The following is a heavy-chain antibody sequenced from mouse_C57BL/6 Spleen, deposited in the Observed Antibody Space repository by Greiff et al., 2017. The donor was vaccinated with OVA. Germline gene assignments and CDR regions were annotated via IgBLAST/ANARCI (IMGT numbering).Heavy chain of an antibody. J-gene: IGHJ1*03. CDR2: INPNNGGT. D-gene: IGHD1-1*01. Sequence: LQLQQSGPELVKPGASVKISCKASGYTFTDYYMNWVKQSHGKSLEWIGDINPNNGGTSYNQKFKGKATLTVDKSSSTAYMELRSLTSEDSAVYYCARRGPYYGSSYGYFDVWGTGTTVTVSS. CDR1: GYTFTDYY. V-gene: IGHV1-26*01. CDR3: ARRGPYYGSSYGYFDV.